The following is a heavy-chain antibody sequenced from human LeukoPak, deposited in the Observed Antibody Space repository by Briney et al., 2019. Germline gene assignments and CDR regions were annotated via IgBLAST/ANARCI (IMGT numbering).Heavy chain of an antibody. V-gene: IGHV3-7*01. D-gene: IGHD5-12*01. Sequence: GGSLILSCAASGLTFSNYWMTWVRQAPGKGLEWVAHINQDGSKEYYMDSVKARFTISRDNAKNSLSLQMNSLRAEDTAVYYCVRDGGVSGYDLLDYWGQGTLVTVSS. CDR2: INQDGSKE. CDR1: GLTFSNYW. J-gene: IGHJ4*02. CDR3: VRDGGVSGYDLLDY.